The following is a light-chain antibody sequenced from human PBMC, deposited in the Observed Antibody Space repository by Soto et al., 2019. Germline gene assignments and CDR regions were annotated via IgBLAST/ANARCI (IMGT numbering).Light chain of an antibody. J-gene: IGKJ1*01. CDR2: GAY. Sequence: IGLTQSAVTLSLTPGEGATLSCRASQSVSSSYLAWYQHKHGQAHRILIYGAYSRATGIPDRFSGSGSGTDFTLTITRLEPEDFAGYHCQQSDGSPRPFGQRTK. CDR3: QQSDGSPRP. V-gene: IGKV3-20*01. CDR1: QSVSSSY.